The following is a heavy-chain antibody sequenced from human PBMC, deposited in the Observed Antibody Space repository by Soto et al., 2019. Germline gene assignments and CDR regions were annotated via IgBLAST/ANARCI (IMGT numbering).Heavy chain of an antibody. Sequence: SVKVSCKASGGTFSSYTISWVRQAPGQGLEWMGRIIPILGIANYAQKFQGRVTITADKSTSTAYMELSSLRSEDTAVYYCARAYYDYVWGSYRAFDYWGQGTLVTVSS. D-gene: IGHD3-16*02. CDR2: IIPILGIA. CDR1: GGTFSSYT. J-gene: IGHJ4*02. V-gene: IGHV1-69*02. CDR3: ARAYYDYVWGSYRAFDY.